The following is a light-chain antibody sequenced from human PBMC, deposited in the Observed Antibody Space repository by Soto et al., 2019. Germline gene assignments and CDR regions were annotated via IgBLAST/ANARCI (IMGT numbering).Light chain of an antibody. CDR1: SSKIGKNY. Sequence: QSVLTQPPSASGTPGQRVTISCSGSSSKIGKNYVYWYQQLPGTAPKLLIYSVNQRPSGVPDRFSGSKSGTSASLAIGGLRSEDEADYYCAAWDDSLRGLVFGGGTNLTVL. CDR2: SVN. CDR3: AAWDDSLRGLV. J-gene: IGLJ2*01. V-gene: IGLV1-47*02.